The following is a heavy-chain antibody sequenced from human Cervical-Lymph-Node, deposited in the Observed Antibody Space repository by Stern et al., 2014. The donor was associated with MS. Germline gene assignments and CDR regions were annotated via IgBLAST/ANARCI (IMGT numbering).Heavy chain of an antibody. V-gene: IGHV3-23*04. Sequence: EVQLVESGGGLVQPGTSLRLSCAASGFTFSSYAMSWVRQAPGKGLEWVSAISGAGGSTYYADSVKGRFTISRDNSKTTLYLQINSLRAEDTAVYYCAKDQSESPGYYFDYWGQGTLVTVSS. CDR1: GFTFSSYA. CDR3: AKDQSESPGYYFDY. J-gene: IGHJ4*02. CDR2: ISGAGGST.